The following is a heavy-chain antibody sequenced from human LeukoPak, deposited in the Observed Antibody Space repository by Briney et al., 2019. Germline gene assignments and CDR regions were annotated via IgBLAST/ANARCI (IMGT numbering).Heavy chain of an antibody. V-gene: IGHV3-23*01. CDR3: AKYFYDSSGYYDAAPLDS. D-gene: IGHD3-22*01. J-gene: IGHJ4*02. CDR2: ISDNAYTT. Sequence: GGSLRLSCAASGLTFSSYAMTWVRQAPGKGLEWVSSISDNAYTTYYADSVRGRFTISRDNSKNTLYLQMIGLRPEDTAVYSCAKYFYDSSGYYDAAPLDSWGQGTLVTVFS. CDR1: GLTFSSYA.